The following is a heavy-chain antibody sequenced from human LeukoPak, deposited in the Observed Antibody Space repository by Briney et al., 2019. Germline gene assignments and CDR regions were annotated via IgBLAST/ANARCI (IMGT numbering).Heavy chain of an antibody. J-gene: IGHJ6*02. CDR2: IYYSGST. CDR1: GDSLSPYY. CDR3: ARRRYDFWSGYPDGMDV. Sequence: SETLSLTCTVSGDSLSPYYWSWIRQPPGKGLEWIGNIYYSGSTGYNLSLTSRVAISVDMSKNQFSLKLSSVTAADTAVYYCARRRYDFWSGYPDGMDVWGQGTTVTVSS. D-gene: IGHD3-3*01. V-gene: IGHV4-59*08.